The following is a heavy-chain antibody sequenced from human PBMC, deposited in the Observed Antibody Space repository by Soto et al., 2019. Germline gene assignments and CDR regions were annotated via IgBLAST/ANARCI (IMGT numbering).Heavy chain of an antibody. Sequence: SETLSLTYTVSGGSISSYYWSWIRQPAGKGREWIGRIYTSGSTNYNPSLKSRVTMSVDTSKNQFSLKLSSVTAADTAVYYCARDNCSGGSGALDYWGRGSLVTGS. J-gene: IGHJ4*01. D-gene: IGHD2-15*01. CDR1: GGSISSYY. CDR3: ARDNCSGGSGALDY. CDR2: IYTSGST. V-gene: IGHV4-4*07.